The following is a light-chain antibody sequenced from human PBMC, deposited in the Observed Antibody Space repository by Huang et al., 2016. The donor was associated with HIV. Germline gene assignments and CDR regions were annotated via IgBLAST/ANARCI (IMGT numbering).Light chain of an antibody. J-gene: IGKJ2*01. V-gene: IGKV1-27*01. Sequence: DIQMTQSPSSLSTSVGDRVTITCRASQGAGNSLAWYQQKPGKVPKLLIYAASTLRSGVPSRFSGSGSGTEFTLTIRGLQPEDVATYYCQKYNSAPYTFGQGTRLDIK. CDR1: QGAGNS. CDR2: AAS. CDR3: QKYNSAPYT.